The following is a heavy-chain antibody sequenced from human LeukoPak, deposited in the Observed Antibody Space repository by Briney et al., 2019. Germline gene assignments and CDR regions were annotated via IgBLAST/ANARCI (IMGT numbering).Heavy chain of an antibody. CDR1: GGTFSSYA. V-gene: IGHV1-69*13. Sequence: ASVKVSCKASGGTFSSYAISWVRQAPGQGLEWMGGIIPIFGTANYAQKFQGRVTITADESTSTAYMELSSLRSEDTAVYYCARVRGDGYNSPIDYWGQGTLVTVSS. D-gene: IGHD5-24*01. CDR2: IIPIFGTA. CDR3: ARVRGDGYNSPIDY. J-gene: IGHJ4*02.